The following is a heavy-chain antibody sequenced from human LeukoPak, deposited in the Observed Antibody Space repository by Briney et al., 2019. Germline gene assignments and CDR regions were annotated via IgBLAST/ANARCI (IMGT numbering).Heavy chain of an antibody. CDR1: GFTVSINY. J-gene: IGHJ5*02. Sequence: GGSLRLSCAASGFTVSINYMSWVRQAPGKGLEWVSVIYSGGNTYYADSVKGRFTISRDNSKNTVYLQMNSLRAEDTAVYYCARTPVAGTGFWFDPWGQGTLVTVSS. V-gene: IGHV3-53*05. D-gene: IGHD6-19*01. CDR3: ARTPVAGTGFWFDP. CDR2: IYSGGNT.